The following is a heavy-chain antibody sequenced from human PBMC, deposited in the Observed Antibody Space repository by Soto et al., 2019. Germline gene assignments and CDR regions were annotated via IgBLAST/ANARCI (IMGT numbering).Heavy chain of an antibody. J-gene: IGHJ5*02. Sequence: QVQLVQSGAEVKKPGASVKVSCKASGYTFTSYDINWVRQATGQGLEWMGWMNPNSGNTGYAQKFQGRVTMTRNTSIVTAYMELSSLRSEYTAVYYCARPEKRFYDFWSGRNWFDPWGQGTLVTVSS. D-gene: IGHD3-3*01. V-gene: IGHV1-8*01. CDR3: ARPEKRFYDFWSGRNWFDP. CDR2: MNPNSGNT. CDR1: GYTFTSYD.